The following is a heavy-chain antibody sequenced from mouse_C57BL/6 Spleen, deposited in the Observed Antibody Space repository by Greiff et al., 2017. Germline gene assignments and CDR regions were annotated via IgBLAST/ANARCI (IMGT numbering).Heavy chain of an antibody. CDR1: GCTFSDYG. J-gene: IGHJ4*01. CDR3: SRCEFHRHDYYSMDN. CDR2: ISSGSSTI. V-gene: IGHV5-17*01. Sequence: EVQLQQSGAGLVKPGGSVRLSCAASGCTFSDYGMHSVRQAPEKGLEWVAYISSGSSTIYYADTVKGRFTISRDNAKTTLFLQMTSLRSEDTAMYYCSRCEFHRHDYYSMDNWRQGAPVTASS.